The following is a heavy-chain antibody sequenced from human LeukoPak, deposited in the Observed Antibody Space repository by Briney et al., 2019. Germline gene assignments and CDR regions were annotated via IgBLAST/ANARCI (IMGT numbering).Heavy chain of an antibody. J-gene: IGHJ5*02. D-gene: IGHD3-3*01. CDR1: GYTFTAYY. CDR3: ARGLRFLEWLFYL. Sequence: ASVKVSCKASGYTFTAYYIHWVRQAPGQGLEWMGRINPNSGGTNYAQKFQGRVTMTRDTSISTAYMELSRLRSDDTAVYYCARGLRFLEWLFYLWGQGTLVTVSS. V-gene: IGHV1-2*06. CDR2: INPNSGGT.